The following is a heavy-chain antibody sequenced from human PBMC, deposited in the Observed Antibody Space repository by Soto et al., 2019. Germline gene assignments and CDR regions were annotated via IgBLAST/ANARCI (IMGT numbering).Heavy chain of an antibody. CDR2: IYYSGST. CDR3: ARTGYYDFWSGYYLNYYYMDV. CDR1: GGSISSYY. V-gene: IGHV4-59*08. J-gene: IGHJ6*03. Sequence: PSETLSLTCTVSGGSISSYYWSWIRQPPGKGLEWIGYIYYSGSTNYNPSLKSRVTISVDTSKNQFSLKLSSVTAADTAVYYCARTGYYDFWSGYYLNYYYMDVWGKGTTVTVSS. D-gene: IGHD3-3*01.